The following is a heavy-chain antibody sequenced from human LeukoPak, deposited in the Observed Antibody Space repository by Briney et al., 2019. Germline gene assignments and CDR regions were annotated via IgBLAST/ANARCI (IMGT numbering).Heavy chain of an antibody. CDR2: IKSKTYGGTT. V-gene: IGHV3-15*01. D-gene: IGHD3-10*01. CDR1: GFTFSNAL. CDR3: TTDSREFWYDY. Sequence: GGSRRLSGAASGFTFSNALMSWGRQAPGEGVEGVGRIKSKTYGGTTDYAAPVKGRFTSSRDDSKNTLYLQMNSLKTEDTAVYYCTTDSREFWYDYWGPGTLVTVSS. J-gene: IGHJ4*02.